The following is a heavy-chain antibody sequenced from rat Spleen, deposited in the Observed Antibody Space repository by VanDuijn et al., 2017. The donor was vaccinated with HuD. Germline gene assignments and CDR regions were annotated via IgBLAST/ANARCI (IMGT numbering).Heavy chain of an antibody. D-gene: IGHD1-2*01. Sequence: EVQLVESDGGLVQPGRSLKLSCAASGFTFSDYYMAWVRQAPTKGLEWVATINYDGSNTYYRDSVKGRFTISRDNANSTLYLQMDSLRSEDTATYYCARPDYSRFDYWGQGVMVTVSS. J-gene: IGHJ2*01. CDR1: GFTFSDYY. CDR2: INYDGSNT. V-gene: IGHV5-29*01. CDR3: ARPDYSRFDY.